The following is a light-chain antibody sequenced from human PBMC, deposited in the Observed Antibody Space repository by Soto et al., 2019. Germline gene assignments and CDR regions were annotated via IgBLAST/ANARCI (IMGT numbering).Light chain of an antibody. CDR1: QSLSSSS. CDR3: QQYDTSPT. V-gene: IGKV3-20*01. CDR2: DAS. Sequence: EIVLTQSPGTLSSSPGERATLSCRASQSLSSSSLAWYQQKPGQAPRLLIYDASSRATGIPDRFSGSGSGTDFTLTISRLEPEDFAVYHCQQYDTSPTFGQGTKVDIK. J-gene: IGKJ1*01.